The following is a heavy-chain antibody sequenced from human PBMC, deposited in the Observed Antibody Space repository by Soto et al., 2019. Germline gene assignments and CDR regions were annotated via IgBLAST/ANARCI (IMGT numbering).Heavy chain of an antibody. Sequence: GGSLRLSWAASGFTFSSYGMHWVRQAPGKGLEWVAVISHDGSNKYYADSVKGRFTISRDNSKNTLYLQMNSLRAGDTAVYYCAKVGATIFDYWGQGTLVTVSS. CDR1: GFTFSSYG. D-gene: IGHD1-26*01. V-gene: IGHV3-30*18. J-gene: IGHJ4*02. CDR3: AKVGATIFDY. CDR2: ISHDGSNK.